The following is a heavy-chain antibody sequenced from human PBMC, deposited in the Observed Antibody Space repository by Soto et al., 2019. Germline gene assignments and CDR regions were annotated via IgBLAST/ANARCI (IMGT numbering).Heavy chain of an antibody. CDR3: ASLIEYSSSWSYYYDGMDV. CDR2: IDPSDSYT. D-gene: IGHD6-13*01. Sequence: GGSLKISCKGSGYSFTSYWISWVRQMPGKGLEWMGRIDPSDSYTNYSPSFQGHVTISADKSISTAYLQWSSLKASDTAMYYCASLIEYSSSWSYYYDGMDVWGQGTTVTGSA. V-gene: IGHV5-10-1*01. J-gene: IGHJ6*01. CDR1: GYSFTSYW.